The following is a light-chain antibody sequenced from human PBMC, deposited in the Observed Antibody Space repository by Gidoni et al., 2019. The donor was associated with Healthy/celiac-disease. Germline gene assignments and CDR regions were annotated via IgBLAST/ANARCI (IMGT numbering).Light chain of an antibody. CDR3: QQYNSYSGA. V-gene: IGKV1-5*03. CDR1: QSISSW. CDR2: KAS. J-gene: IGKJ1*01. Sequence: DIQMTQSPSTLSASVGDRVTITCRARQSISSWLAWYQQKPGKAPKLLIYKASSLESGVPSRCSGSGSGTEFTLTISSLQPDDFATYYCQQYNSYSGAFGQGTKVEIK.